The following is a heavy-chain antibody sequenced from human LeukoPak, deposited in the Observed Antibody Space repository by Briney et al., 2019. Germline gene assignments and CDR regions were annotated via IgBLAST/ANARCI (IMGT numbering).Heavy chain of an antibody. D-gene: IGHD2-2*01. Sequence: SETLSLTCTVSGGSISSSSYYWGWIRQPPGKGLEWIGSIYYSGSTYYNPSLKSRVTISVDTSKNQFSLKLSSVTAADTAVYYCARRLGDSRRQYCSSTSCYRRNYWYFDLWGRGTLVTVSS. CDR2: IYYSGST. V-gene: IGHV4-39*07. CDR3: ARRLGDSRRQYCSSTSCYRRNYWYFDL. J-gene: IGHJ2*01. CDR1: GGSISSSSYY.